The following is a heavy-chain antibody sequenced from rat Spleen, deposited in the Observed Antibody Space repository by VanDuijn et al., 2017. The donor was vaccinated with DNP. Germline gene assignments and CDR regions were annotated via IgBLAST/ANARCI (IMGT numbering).Heavy chain of an antibody. V-gene: IGHV3-1*01. Sequence: EVQLQESGPGLVKPSQSLSLTCSVIGYSITSTYWGWIRKFPGNKMEWIGHINYSARTTYNPSLKSRISITRDTSKNQFFLQLNSVTTEDTATYYCARWSDYFDYWGQGVMVTVSS. CDR2: INYSART. CDR1: GYSITSTY. J-gene: IGHJ2*01. CDR3: ARWSDYFDY.